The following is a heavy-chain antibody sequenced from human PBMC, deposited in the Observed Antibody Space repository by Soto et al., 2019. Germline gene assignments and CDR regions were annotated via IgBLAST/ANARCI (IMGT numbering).Heavy chain of an antibody. V-gene: IGHV5-51*01. CDR1: GYSCTSYW. CDR2: IYPGDSDT. Sequence: PGESLKISCKGSGYSCTSYWIGWVRQMPGKGLEWMGIIYPGDSDTRYSPSFQGQVTISADKSISTAYLQWSSLKASDTAMYYCARHPNRYSSGWTEGYYYYGMDVWGQGTTVTVSS. CDR3: ARHPNRYSSGWTEGYYYYGMDV. J-gene: IGHJ6*02. D-gene: IGHD6-19*01.